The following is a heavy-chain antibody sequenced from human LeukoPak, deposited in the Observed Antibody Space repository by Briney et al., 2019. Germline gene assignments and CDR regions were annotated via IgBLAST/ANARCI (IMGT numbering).Heavy chain of an antibody. D-gene: IGHD6-19*01. V-gene: IGHV5-51*01. CDR1: GYSFTSYW. CDR2: IYPGDSDT. CDR3: ARRGSIAVAGTELDI. Sequence: GESLKISCKGSGYSFTSYWIGWVRQMPGKGLEWMGIIYPGDSDTRYSPSFQGQVTISADKSISTVYLQWSSLKASDTAMYYCARRGSIAVAGTELDIWGQGTMVTVSS. J-gene: IGHJ3*02.